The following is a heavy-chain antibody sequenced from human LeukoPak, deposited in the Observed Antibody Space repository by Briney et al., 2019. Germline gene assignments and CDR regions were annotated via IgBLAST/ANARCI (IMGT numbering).Heavy chain of an antibody. D-gene: IGHD6-19*01. CDR1: GFTVSSKY. V-gene: IGHV3-53*01. CDR3: ARNSPGGWDFDY. J-gene: IGHJ4*02. Sequence: QTGGSLRLSCAASGFTVSSKYMSWVRQAPGKGLEWVSVIYSGGSTYYADSVKGRFTISRDNSKNTLYLQMNSLRAEDTAVYYCARNSPGGWDFDYWGQGTLVTVSS. CDR2: IYSGGST.